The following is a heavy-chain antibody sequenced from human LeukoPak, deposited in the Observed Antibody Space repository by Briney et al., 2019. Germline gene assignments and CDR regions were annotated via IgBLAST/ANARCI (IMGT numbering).Heavy chain of an antibody. Sequence: ASVKVSCKASGYTFTGYYMHWVRQAPGQGLEWMGWINSNSGGTNYAQKFQGRVTMTRDTSISTAYMELSRLRSDDTAVYYCARDLSYYDFWCGYLRDYWGQGTLVTVSS. V-gene: IGHV1-2*02. D-gene: IGHD3-3*01. J-gene: IGHJ4*02. CDR3: ARDLSYYDFWCGYLRDY. CDR1: GYTFTGYY. CDR2: INSNSGGT.